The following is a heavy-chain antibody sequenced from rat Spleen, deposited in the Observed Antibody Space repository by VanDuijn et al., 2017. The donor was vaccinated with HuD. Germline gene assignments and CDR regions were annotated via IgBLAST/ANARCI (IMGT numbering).Heavy chain of an antibody. D-gene: IGHD1-1*01. CDR2: ITNAAGKV. Sequence: EVQLVESGGGLVQPGRSLKLSCAASGFTYSNYVMAWVSQAPGKGLEWVASITNAAGKVHYPDSVKGRFTISRDNAKNTLYLQMDSLRSEDTATYHCASHRHYSVYVMDAWGQGASVTVSS. V-gene: IGHV5S13*01. CDR3: ASHRHYSVYVMDA. J-gene: IGHJ4*01. CDR1: GFTYSNYV.